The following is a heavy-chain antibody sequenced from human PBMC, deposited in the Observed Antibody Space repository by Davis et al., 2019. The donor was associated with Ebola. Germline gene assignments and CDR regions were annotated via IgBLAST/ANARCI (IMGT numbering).Heavy chain of an antibody. CDR1: GFTFSDYY. CDR2: ISSSSSYT. CDR3: ACFGHIAAAGLDY. J-gene: IGHJ4*02. D-gene: IGHD6-13*01. Sequence: GGSLRLSCAASGFTFSDYYMSWIRQAPGKGLEWVSYISSSSSYTNYADSVKGRFTISRDNAKNSLYLQMNSLRAEDTAVYYCACFGHIAAAGLDYWGQGTLVTVSS. V-gene: IGHV3-11*06.